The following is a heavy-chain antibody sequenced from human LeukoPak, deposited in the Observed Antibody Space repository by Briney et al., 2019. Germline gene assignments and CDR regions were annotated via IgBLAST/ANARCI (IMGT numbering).Heavy chain of an antibody. CDR2: IKQDGSEK. CDR1: GFTFSSYW. D-gene: IGHD2-15*01. Sequence: GGSLRLSCAASGFTFSSYWMSWVRQAPGKGLEWVANIKQDGSEKYYVDSVKGRFTISRDNAKNSLYLQMNSPRAEDTAVYYCARDESSSGYCSGGSCYSITPGWFDPWGQGTLVTVSS. J-gene: IGHJ5*02. V-gene: IGHV3-7*01. CDR3: ARDESSSGYCSGGSCYSITPGWFDP.